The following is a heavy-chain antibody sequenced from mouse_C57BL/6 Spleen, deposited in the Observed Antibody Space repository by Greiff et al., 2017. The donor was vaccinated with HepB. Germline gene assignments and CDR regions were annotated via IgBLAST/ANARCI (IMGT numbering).Heavy chain of an antibody. CDR1: GYSFTDYN. D-gene: IGHD6-2*01. Sequence: SGPELVKPGASVKISCKASGYSFTDYNMNWVKQSNGKSLEWIGVINPNYGTTSSNQKFKGKATLTVDHSSSTAYMQLNSLTSEDSAVYYCAISYSYYDAMDYWGQGTAVTVSS. CDR2: INPNYGTT. CDR3: AISYSYYDAMDY. V-gene: IGHV1-39*01. J-gene: IGHJ4*01.